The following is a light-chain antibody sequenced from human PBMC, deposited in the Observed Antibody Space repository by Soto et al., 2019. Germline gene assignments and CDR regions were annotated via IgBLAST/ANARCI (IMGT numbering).Light chain of an antibody. J-gene: IGKJ1*01. V-gene: IGKV3-20*01. CDR2: GAS. CDR1: QSVTSSY. Sequence: ETALTQSPGTLSLSPGERATLSCRASQSVTSSYLAWYQQKPGQAPRVLIYGASSRATGIPDRFSGSGAGTDFTLTISRLEPEDCAVYYCQQYGSSPRFGQGTKLDIK. CDR3: QQYGSSPR.